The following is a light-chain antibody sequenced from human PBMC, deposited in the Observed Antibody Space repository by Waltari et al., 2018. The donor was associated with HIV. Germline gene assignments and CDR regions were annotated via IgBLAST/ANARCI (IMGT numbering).Light chain of an antibody. CDR2: DAS. CDR1: QSISGN. J-gene: IGKJ5*01. V-gene: IGKV3-15*01. Sequence: EIVLTQSPATLSVSPGDTATLSCRATQSISGNLAWYQQKPGQAPRVLISDASTRATGIPARFTGSGSGTDFTLTISSLQSEDFAIYYCQQYNKWPRITFGQGTRLEIK. CDR3: QQYNKWPRIT.